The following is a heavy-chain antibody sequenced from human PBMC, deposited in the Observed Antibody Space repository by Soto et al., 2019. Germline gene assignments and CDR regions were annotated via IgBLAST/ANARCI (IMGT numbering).Heavy chain of an antibody. CDR2: TFWDDDT. Sequence: QITLKESGPTLVNPTQTLTLTCTFSGFSLSTTGVGVAWIRQPPGKALEWLVFTFWDDDTYYSPSLNSRLTITKDTSRNQVVLKMTNMDPVDTGTYYCAHTLKYRNASFDYWGQGTLVTVSS. V-gene: IGHV2-5*02. J-gene: IGHJ4*02. CDR1: GFSLSTTGVG. D-gene: IGHD4-4*01. CDR3: AHTLKYRNASFDY.